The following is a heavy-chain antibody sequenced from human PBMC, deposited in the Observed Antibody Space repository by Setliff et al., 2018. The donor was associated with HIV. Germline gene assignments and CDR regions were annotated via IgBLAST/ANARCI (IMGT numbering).Heavy chain of an antibody. V-gene: IGHV4-31*03. J-gene: IGHJ4*02. CDR2: IYYSGST. D-gene: IGHD3-3*01. CDR1: GGSISSGGYY. Sequence: PSETLSLTCTVSGGSISSGGYYWSWIRQHPGKGLEWIGYIYYSGSTYYNPSLKSRVTISVDTSKNQFSLKLSSVTAADTAVYYCARSTKYYDFWSGYQPLDYWGQGTLVTVSS. CDR3: ARSTKYYDFWSGYQPLDY.